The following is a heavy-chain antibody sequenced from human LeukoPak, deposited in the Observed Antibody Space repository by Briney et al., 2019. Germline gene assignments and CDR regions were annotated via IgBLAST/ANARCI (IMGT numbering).Heavy chain of an antibody. CDR3: GKTTVGYSSGRYPGWPVDY. D-gene: IGHD2-15*01. CDR2: IFGSGGSA. Sequence: GGSLRLSCAASGFTFNNYAMYWVRQAPGKGLEWVSGIFGSGGSAHYADSVKGRFTISRDNTKNTVYLQLDSLRVEDTAVYYCGKTTVGYSSGRYPGWPVDYWGQGTLVTVSS. CDR1: GFTFNNYA. J-gene: IGHJ4*02. V-gene: IGHV3-23*01.